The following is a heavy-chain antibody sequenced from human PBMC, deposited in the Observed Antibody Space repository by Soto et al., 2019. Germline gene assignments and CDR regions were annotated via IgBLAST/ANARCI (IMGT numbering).Heavy chain of an antibody. CDR3: ARAQWFGDPFDY. D-gene: IGHD3-10*01. V-gene: IGHV2-5*02. Sequence: SGPTLVNPTQALTLTCTFSGFSLSTGGVGVGWIRQPPGKALEWLALVYWDDDKRYSPSLKSRLTIIKDTSKNQVVLTMTSMEYVETATYYCARAQWFGDPFDYWGQGALVTVSS. CDR1: GFSLSTGGVG. J-gene: IGHJ4*02. CDR2: VYWDDDK.